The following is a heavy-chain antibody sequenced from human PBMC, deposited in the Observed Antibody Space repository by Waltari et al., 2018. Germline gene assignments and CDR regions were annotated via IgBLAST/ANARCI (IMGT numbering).Heavy chain of an antibody. J-gene: IGHJ4*02. CDR1: GFTFSNAW. Sequence: EVQLVESGGGLVKPGGSLRLSCAASGFTFSNAWMSWVRQAPGKGLEGVGRNKSKTDGGTTDYPAPVKGRCTISRDDSKNTLYLQMNSLKSEDTAVYYCTTELGGIGYCSSTSCYLNYWGQGTLVTVSS. CDR2: NKSKTDGGTT. V-gene: IGHV3-15*01. CDR3: TTELGGIGYCSSTSCYLNY. D-gene: IGHD2-2*01.